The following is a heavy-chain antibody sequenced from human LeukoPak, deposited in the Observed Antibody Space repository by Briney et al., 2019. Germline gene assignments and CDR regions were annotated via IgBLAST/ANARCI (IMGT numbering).Heavy chain of an antibody. J-gene: IGHJ4*02. CDR1: GGSISSSGHY. D-gene: IGHD4-17*01. CDR3: ARSATVTTGYLDY. CDR2: IYSNGNT. Sequence: PSETLSLTCSVSGGSISSSGHYWGWIRQSPEKGLDWIGSIYSNGNTYYNTSVKSRVTISVDTSRNQFSLNLTSVTAAETAVYYCARSATVTTGYLDYWGQGALVTVSS. V-gene: IGHV4-39*07.